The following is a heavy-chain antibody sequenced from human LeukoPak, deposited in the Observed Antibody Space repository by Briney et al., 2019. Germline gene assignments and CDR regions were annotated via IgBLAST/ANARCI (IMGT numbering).Heavy chain of an antibody. Sequence: GGSLRLSCAASGFTFSSYWMSWVRQAPGKGLEWVANIKQDGSEKYYVDSVKGRFTISRDNAKNSLYLQMNSLRAEDTAVYYCARYPYSGYDSWVNLIYSGSSAQNKVDYWGQGTLVTVSS. CDR2: IKQDGSEK. CDR3: ARYPYSGYDSWVNLIYSGSSAQNKVDY. J-gene: IGHJ4*02. CDR1: GFTFSSYW. D-gene: IGHD5-12*01. V-gene: IGHV3-7*02.